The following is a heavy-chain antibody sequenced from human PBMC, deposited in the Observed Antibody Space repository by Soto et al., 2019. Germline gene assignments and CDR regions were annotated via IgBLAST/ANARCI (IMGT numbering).Heavy chain of an antibody. CDR3: ARDRGYSISYGMDV. CDR1: GYTFTSYA. D-gene: IGHD6-13*01. V-gene: IGHV1-3*01. Sequence: ASVKVSCKASGYTFTSYAMHWVRQAPGQRLEWMGWINAGNGNTKYSQKFQGRVTITRDTSASTAYMELSSLRSEDTAVYYCARDRGYSISYGMDVWGKGTTVTVSP. CDR2: INAGNGNT. J-gene: IGHJ6*04.